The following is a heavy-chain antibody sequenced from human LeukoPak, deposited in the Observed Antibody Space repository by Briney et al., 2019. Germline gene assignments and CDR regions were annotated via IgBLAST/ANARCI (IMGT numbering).Heavy chain of an antibody. J-gene: IGHJ4*02. CDR1: GYTFTGYY. V-gene: IGHV1-2*06. D-gene: IGHD2-15*01. CDR2: INPNSGGT. CDR3: ARDQRIRCGGGSCYSAVSSSGWYGLFDY. Sequence: ASVKVSCKASGYTFTGYYMHWVRQAPGQGLEWMGRINPNSGGTNYAQKFRGRVTITTDTSISTAYMELSRLRSDDTAVYYCARDQRIRCGGGSCYSAVSSSGWYGLFDYWGQGTLVTVSS.